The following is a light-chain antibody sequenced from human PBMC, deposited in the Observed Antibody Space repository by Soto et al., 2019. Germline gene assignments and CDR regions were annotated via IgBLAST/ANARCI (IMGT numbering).Light chain of an antibody. J-gene: IGLJ2*01. CDR2: EDI. CDR1: SSDVGKYNL. V-gene: IGLV2-23*01. Sequence: QSVLTQPASVSGSPGQSITISCTGSSSDVGKYNLVSWYQHHPGKAPKLMIYEDIERPSGVSNRFSGSKSGNTASLTISGLQTEDEADYYCCSYTGGTSVVFGGGTKVTVL. CDR3: CSYTGGTSVV.